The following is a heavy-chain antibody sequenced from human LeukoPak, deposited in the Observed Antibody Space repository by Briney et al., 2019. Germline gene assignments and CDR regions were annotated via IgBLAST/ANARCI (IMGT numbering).Heavy chain of an antibody. CDR2: IGTVGDT. V-gene: IGHV3-13*04. CDR1: GFSFSTCD. Sequence: GGSLRLSCAASGFSFSTCDMHWVRHSTGKGLGWVSAIGTVGDTYYAASVRGRFTISREDDKSSLYLQMNNLRVGDTAVYYCARVLPGSGSYDYWGQGTLVSVSS. CDR3: ARVLPGSGSYDY. D-gene: IGHD3-10*01. J-gene: IGHJ4*02.